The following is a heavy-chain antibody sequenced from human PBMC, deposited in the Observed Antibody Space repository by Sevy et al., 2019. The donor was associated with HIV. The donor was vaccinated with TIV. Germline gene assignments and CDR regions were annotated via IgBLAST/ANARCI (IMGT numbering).Heavy chain of an antibody. CDR3: AKDLYYGSGSYYTSYYYYYGMDV. J-gene: IGHJ6*02. D-gene: IGHD3-10*01. Sequence: GGSLRLSCAASGFTFSSYAMSWVRQAPGKGLEWVSAISGSGGSTYYADSVKGRFTISRDNSKNTLYLQMNSLRAEDTAVYYCAKDLYYGSGSYYTSYYYYYGMDVWGQGTTVTVSS. CDR1: GFTFSSYA. CDR2: ISGSGGST. V-gene: IGHV3-23*01.